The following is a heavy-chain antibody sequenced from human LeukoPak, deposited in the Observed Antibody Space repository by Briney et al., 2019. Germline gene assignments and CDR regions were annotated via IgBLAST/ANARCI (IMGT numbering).Heavy chain of an antibody. D-gene: IGHD6-13*01. CDR3: AREDPSSSWYYTSFDY. J-gene: IGHJ4*02. Sequence: GSVKVSCKASGYTFASYYMHWVRQAPGQGLELMGIINPSGGSTSYAQKFQGRVTMTRDTSTSTVYMELSSLRSEDTAVYYCAREDPSSSWYYTSFDYWGQGTPVTVSS. V-gene: IGHV1-46*03. CDR1: GYTFASYY. CDR2: INPSGGST.